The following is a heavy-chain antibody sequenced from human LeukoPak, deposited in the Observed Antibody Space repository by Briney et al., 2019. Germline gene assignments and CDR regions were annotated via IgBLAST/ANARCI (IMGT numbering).Heavy chain of an antibody. V-gene: IGHV3-74*01. D-gene: IGHD3-3*01. CDR1: GFTFSSYW. CDR3: ARDSVEWYIFDY. J-gene: IGHJ4*02. Sequence: PAGSLRLSCAASGFTFSSYWMHWVRQAPGKEPVWVARTNRDGSSTAYADSVKGRFTISKDNAKNTLYLLMNSLRAEDTAVYYCARDSVEWYIFDYWGQGTLVTVSS. CDR2: TNRDGSST.